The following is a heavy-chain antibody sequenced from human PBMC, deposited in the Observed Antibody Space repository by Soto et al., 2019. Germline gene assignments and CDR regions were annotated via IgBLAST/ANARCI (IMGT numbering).Heavy chain of an antibody. J-gene: IGHJ4*02. CDR2: IKSETDGGTM. Sequence: VQLVESGGGLVKPGGSLRLSCAASGFTFSQSWMGWVRQAPGKGLEWVARIKSETDGGTMDYAAPVEGRFAISRDDSXXXXXXXXXXXXXXXXGVYYCSTYDYIWGSHRYRWAYWGPGTLVTVSS. CDR1: GFTFSQSW. CDR3: STYDYIWGSHRYRWAY. V-gene: IGHV3-15*01. D-gene: IGHD3-16*02.